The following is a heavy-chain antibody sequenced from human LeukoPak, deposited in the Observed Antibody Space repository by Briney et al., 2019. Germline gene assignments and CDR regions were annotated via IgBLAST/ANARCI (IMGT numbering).Heavy chain of an antibody. CDR2: ISLRGADT. CDR1: GFTFSSNS. CDR3: ARRGCYGGNCYPCDY. V-gene: IGHV3-23*01. Sequence: GGSLRLSCSASGFTFSSNSMSWVRQAPGKGLEWVSSISLRGADTNYADSVKGRFTISRDDSKNALYLQMSSMRAEDTAVYFCARRGCYGGNCYPCDYWGQGTLVTVSS. J-gene: IGHJ4*02. D-gene: IGHD2-21*02.